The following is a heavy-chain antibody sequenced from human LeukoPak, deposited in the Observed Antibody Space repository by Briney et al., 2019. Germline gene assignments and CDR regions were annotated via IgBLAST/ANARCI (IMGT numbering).Heavy chain of an antibody. J-gene: IGHJ3*02. CDR1: GFTFSSYG. CDR3: AKRGAADAFDI. D-gene: IGHD5-12*01. V-gene: IGHV3-30*18. Sequence: PGGSLRLSCAASGFTFSSYGMHWVRQAPGKGLEWVAVISYDGSNKYYADSVKGRFTISRDNSKNTLYLQMSSMRAEDTAVYYCAKRGAADAFDIWGQGTMVTVSS. CDR2: ISYDGSNK.